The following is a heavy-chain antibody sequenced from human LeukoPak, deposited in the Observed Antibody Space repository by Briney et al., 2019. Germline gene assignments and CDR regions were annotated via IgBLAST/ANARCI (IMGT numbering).Heavy chain of an antibody. J-gene: IGHJ1*01. D-gene: IGHD2-15*01. CDR1: GGSISSGGYD. Sequence: ASQTLSLTCTVSGGSISSGGYDWSWIRQHPGKGLDWIGYIYYSGSTYYNPSLKSRVTISVDTSKNQFSLKLSSVTAVDTAVYYCAREEKFVHSSGGSCYVWGQRTLVTVSS. CDR3: AREEKFVHSSGGSCYV. V-gene: IGHV4-31*03. CDR2: IYYSGST.